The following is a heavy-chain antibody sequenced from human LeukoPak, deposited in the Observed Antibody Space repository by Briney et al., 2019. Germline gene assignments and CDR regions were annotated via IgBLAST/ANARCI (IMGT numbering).Heavy chain of an antibody. CDR1: GYTFTGYY. D-gene: IGHD3-10*01. V-gene: IGHV1-2*02. CDR2: INPNSGGT. CDR3: AISGEFPPEVVYYYYYGMDV. Sequence: ASVKVSCKASGYTFTGYYMHWVRQAPGQGLEWMGWINPNSGGTNYAQKFQGRVTMTRDTSISTAYMELSRLRSDDTAVYYCAISGEFPPEVVYYYYYGMDVWGQGTTVTVSS. J-gene: IGHJ6*02.